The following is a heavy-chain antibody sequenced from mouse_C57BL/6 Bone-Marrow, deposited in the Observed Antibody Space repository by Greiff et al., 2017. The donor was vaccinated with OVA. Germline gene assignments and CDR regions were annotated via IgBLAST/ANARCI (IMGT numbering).Heavy chain of an antibody. CDR2: FHPYNDDT. D-gene: IGHD1-1*01. V-gene: IGHV1-47*01. J-gene: IGHJ3*01. CDR3: ARPLYYGISSFAY. CDR1: GYTFTTYP. Sequence: QVQLQQSGAELVKPGASVKMSCKASGYTFTTYPIEWMKQNHGKSLEWIGNFHPYNDDTKYNEKYKGKATLTVEKSSSTVYLELSLLTSDDSSVYYCARPLYYGISSFAYWGQGTLVTVSS.